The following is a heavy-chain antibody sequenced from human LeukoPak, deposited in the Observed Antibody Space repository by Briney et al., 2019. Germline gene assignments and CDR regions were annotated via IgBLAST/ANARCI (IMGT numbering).Heavy chain of an antibody. J-gene: IGHJ4*02. CDR2: ISGSGGST. V-gene: IGHV3-23*01. CDR3: AKDNYGEYGGLFDY. CDR1: GFTFSSYA. D-gene: IGHD4-17*01. Sequence: PGGSLRLSCAASGFTFSSYAMSWVRQAPGKGLEWVSAISGSGGSTYYADSVKGRFTISRDNSKNTLYLQMSSLRAEDTAVYYCAKDNYGEYGGLFDYWGQGTLVTVSS.